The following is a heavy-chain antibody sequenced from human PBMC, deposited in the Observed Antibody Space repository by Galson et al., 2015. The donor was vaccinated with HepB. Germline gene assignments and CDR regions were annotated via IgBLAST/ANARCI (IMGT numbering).Heavy chain of an antibody. CDR3: AKGPPMGHFDS. CDR1: GFTFDDYA. CDR2: INWKSGSI. J-gene: IGHJ4*02. V-gene: IGHV3-9*01. D-gene: IGHD3-10*01. Sequence: SLRLSCAASGFTFDDYAMHWVRQVPGKGLEWVSAINWKSGSIGYADSVKGRFTISRDNAKNSLYLQMNSLRAEDTAFYYCAKGPPMGHFDSWGQGTLVAVSS.